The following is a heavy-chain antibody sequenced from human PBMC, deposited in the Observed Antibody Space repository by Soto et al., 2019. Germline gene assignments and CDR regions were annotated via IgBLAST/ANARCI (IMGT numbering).Heavy chain of an antibody. D-gene: IGHD6-19*01. CDR2: TKHDGSET. J-gene: IGHJ3*01. V-gene: IGHV3-7*01. Sequence: GGSLRLSCAASEFTFSNYWMSWVRQAPGKGLEWVANTKHDGSETYYVDSVKGRFTISRDNAKNSLFLQMKSLRVEDTAVYYCARSRGWRDSFDFWGRGTMVTVSS. CDR3: ARSRGWRDSFDF. CDR1: EFTFSNYW.